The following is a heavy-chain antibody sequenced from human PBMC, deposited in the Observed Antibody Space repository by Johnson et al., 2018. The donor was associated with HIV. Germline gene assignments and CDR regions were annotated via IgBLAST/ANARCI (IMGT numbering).Heavy chain of an antibody. J-gene: IGHJ3*02. Sequence: QVQLVESGGGVVQPGRSLRLSCAASGFTFSSYGMHWVRQAPGKGLEWVAVIWYDGSNKYYADSVKGRFTISRDNSKHTLYLQMNSLRAEDTAVYYCAKDHPQMATIVGAFDIWGQGTMVTVSS. CDR3: AKDHPQMATIVGAFDI. CDR2: IWYDGSNK. D-gene: IGHD5-24*01. CDR1: GFTFSSYG. V-gene: IGHV3-33*06.